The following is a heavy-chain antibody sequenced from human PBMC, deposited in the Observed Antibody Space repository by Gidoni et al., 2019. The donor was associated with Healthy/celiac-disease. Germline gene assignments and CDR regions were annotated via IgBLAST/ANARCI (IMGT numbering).Heavy chain of an antibody. D-gene: IGHD3-22*01. CDR3: ARERPYDSRPSYFDY. V-gene: IGHV1-69*01. J-gene: IGHJ4*02. CDR2: IIPIFGTA. Sequence: GSSVKVSCKASGGTFSSYAISWVRQAPGQGLEWMGGIIPIFGTANYAQKFQGRVTITADESTSTAYMELSSLRSEDTAVYYCARERPYDSRPSYFDYWGQGTLVTVSS. CDR1: GGTFSSYA.